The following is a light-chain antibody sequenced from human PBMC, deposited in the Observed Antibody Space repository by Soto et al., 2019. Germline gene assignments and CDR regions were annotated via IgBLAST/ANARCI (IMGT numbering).Light chain of an antibody. CDR3: QKYNSAPLT. Sequence: DIQVTQFPSSLSASVGDRITITCRASQAIGNYLAWYQQKPGKVPKLLIYAASTLHSGVPSRFSGSRSGTDFTLTVSSLQPEDVATYYCQKYNSAPLTFGPGTKVEIK. CDR1: QAIGNY. J-gene: IGKJ3*01. V-gene: IGKV1-27*01. CDR2: AAS.